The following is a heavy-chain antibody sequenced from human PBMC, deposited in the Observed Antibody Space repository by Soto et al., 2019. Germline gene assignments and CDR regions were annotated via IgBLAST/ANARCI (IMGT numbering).Heavy chain of an antibody. V-gene: IGHV1-69*06. CDR1: GGTFSSYA. J-gene: IGHJ4*02. CDR2: IIPIFGTA. CDR3: ARIGYGSSSGSGLFDY. D-gene: IGHD6-6*01. Sequence: SVKVSCKASGGTFSSYAISWVRQAPGQGLEWMGGIIPIFGTANYAQKFQGRVTITADKSTSTAYMELSSLRSEDTAVYYCARIGYGSSSGSGLFDYWGQGTLVTVSS.